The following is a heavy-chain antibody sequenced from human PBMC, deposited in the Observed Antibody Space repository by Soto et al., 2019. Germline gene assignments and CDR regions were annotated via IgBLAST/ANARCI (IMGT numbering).Heavy chain of an antibody. D-gene: IGHD6-6*01. Sequence: GGSLRLSCAASGFTLSSYSMSWVRQAPGKGLEWVSLITGSGGRTYYADSVQGRFTISRDNSKDTVYLQMGSLRPEDMAVYFCARRARPHRDFMDFSGQRTTVPVSS. CDR1: GFTLSSYS. J-gene: IGHJ6*02. V-gene: IGHV3-23*01. CDR2: ITGSGGRT. CDR3: ARRARPHRDFMDF.